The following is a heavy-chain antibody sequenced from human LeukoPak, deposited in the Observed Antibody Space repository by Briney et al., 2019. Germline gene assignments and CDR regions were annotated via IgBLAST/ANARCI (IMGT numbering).Heavy chain of an antibody. CDR3: ARDSRWLQAFDY. Sequence: SETLSLTCTVSGGSISSYYWSWIRQPPGKGLEWIGYIYYSGSTNYNPSLKSRVTISVDTSKNQFSLKLSSVTAADTAVYYCARDSRWLQAFDYWGQGTLVTVSS. CDR1: GGSISSYY. CDR2: IYYSGST. J-gene: IGHJ4*02. D-gene: IGHD5-24*01. V-gene: IGHV4-59*12.